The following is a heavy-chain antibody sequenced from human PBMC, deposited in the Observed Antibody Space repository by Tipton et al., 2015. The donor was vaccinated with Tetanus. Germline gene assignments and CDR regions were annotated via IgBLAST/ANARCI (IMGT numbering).Heavy chain of an antibody. V-gene: IGHV1-2*02. Sequence: QSGAEVKKPGSSVKVSCKASGGTFSSYAISWVRQAPGQGLEWVGWINPNSGVTNFAQKFQGRVTMTRDTSISTAYMELSRLKSDDTAVYYCARWGYCSSTSCPSPGMDVWGQGTTVTVSS. CDR1: GGTFSSYA. D-gene: IGHD2-2*01. CDR3: ARWGYCSSTSCPSPGMDV. CDR2: INPNSGVT. J-gene: IGHJ6*02.